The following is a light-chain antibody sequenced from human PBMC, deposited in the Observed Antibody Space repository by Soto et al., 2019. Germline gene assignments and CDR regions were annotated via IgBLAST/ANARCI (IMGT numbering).Light chain of an antibody. Sequence: QSVLTQPASVSGSPGQSNTISCTGTSSDVGGYNYVSWYQQHPGKAPKLMIYDVSNRPSGVSNRFSGSKSGNTASLTISGLQAEDEADYYCSSYTSSSRVVFGGGTKLTVL. CDR1: SSDVGGYNY. CDR3: SSYTSSSRVV. V-gene: IGLV2-14*01. CDR2: DVS. J-gene: IGLJ2*01.